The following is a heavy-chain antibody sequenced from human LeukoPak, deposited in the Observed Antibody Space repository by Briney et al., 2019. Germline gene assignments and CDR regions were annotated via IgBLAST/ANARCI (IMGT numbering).Heavy chain of an antibody. Sequence: KPSETLSLTCTVSGGTISSYYWSWIRQPPGKGLEWIGYIYYSGSTNYNPSLKSRVTISVDTSKNQFSLKVSSVTAADTAVYYCARRGASSSEEYWGQGTLVIVSS. CDR3: ARRGASSSEEY. CDR1: GGTISSYY. V-gene: IGHV4-59*08. J-gene: IGHJ4*02. D-gene: IGHD6-6*01. CDR2: IYYSGST.